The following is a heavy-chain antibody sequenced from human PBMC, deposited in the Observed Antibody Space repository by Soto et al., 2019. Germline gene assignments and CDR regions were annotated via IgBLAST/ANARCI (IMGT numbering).Heavy chain of an antibody. V-gene: IGHV2-5*01. CDR1: GFSLSTSGAG. J-gene: IGHJ4*02. CDR3: AHRYGGNYYRWYFDS. Sequence: SGPRLVNPTHTLTVTCTFSGFSLSTSGAGVGWIRQSPGKAPEWLALISWKDEKRYNPGLKSRLTITKDTSKNQVVLTMTDLDPVDTATYFCAHRYGGNYYRWYFDSWGQGTLVTVSS. D-gene: IGHD1-26*01. CDR2: ISWKDEK.